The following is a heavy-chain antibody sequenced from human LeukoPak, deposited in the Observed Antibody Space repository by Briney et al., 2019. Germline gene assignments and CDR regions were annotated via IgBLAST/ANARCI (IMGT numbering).Heavy chain of an antibody. J-gene: IGHJ6*03. CDR2: ISSSGSTI. CDR1: GFTFSSYE. CDR3: AREGYYYMDV. V-gene: IGHV3-48*03. Sequence: GGSLRLSCAASGFTFSSYEMKWVRQAPGKGLEWVSYISSSGSTICYADSVKGRFTISRDNAKNSLYLQMNSLRAEDTAVYYCAREGYYYMDVWGKGTTVTISS.